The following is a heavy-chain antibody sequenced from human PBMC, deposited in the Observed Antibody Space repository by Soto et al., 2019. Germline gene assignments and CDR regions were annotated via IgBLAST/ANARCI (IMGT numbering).Heavy chain of an antibody. Sequence: HPGGSLRLSCTASGFTFSSYAMSWVRQAPGKGLEWVSAITGSGGSTYYADSVKGRFTISRDNSKNTLYLQMNSLRAEDTALCYCAKSKATNYYYYAMNVWGQGTTVTVSS. CDR2: ITGSGGST. V-gene: IGHV3-23*01. CDR3: AKSKATNYYYYAMNV. CDR1: GFTFSSYA. J-gene: IGHJ6*02. D-gene: IGHD5-12*01.